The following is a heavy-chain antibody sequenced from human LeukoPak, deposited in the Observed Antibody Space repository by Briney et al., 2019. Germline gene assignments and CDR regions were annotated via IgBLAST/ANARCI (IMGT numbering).Heavy chain of an antibody. CDR2: IIPIFGTA. CDR3: ARGYCSSTSCSRRRYYYGMDV. J-gene: IGHJ6*02. V-gene: IGHV1-69*13. CDR1: GGTFSSYA. D-gene: IGHD2-2*01. Sequence: GASVKVSCKASGGTFSSYAISWVRQAPGQGLEWMGGIIPIFGTANYAQKFQGRVTITADESTSTAYMELSSLRSEDTAVYYCARGYCSSTSCSRRRYYYGMDVWGQGTTVTVSS.